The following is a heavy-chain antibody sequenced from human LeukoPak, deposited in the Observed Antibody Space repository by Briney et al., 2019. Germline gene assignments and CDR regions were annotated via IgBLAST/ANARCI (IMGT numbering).Heavy chain of an antibody. V-gene: IGHV1-8*01. CDR2: MNPNSGNT. J-gene: IGHJ5*02. D-gene: IGHD4-17*01. Sequence: ASAKVSCKASGYTFTSYDINGGRQATGQGVEWMGWMNPNSGNTGYAQKFQGRVTMTRNTSISTAYMELSSLRSEDTAVYYCARPPTVTGTRWFDPWGQGTLVTVSS. CDR1: GYTFTSYD. CDR3: ARPPTVTGTRWFDP.